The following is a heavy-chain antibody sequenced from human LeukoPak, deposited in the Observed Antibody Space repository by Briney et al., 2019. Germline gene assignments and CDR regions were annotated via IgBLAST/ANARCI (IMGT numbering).Heavy chain of an antibody. CDR2: IYYSGST. CDR1: GGSISSYY. D-gene: IGHD3-9*01. CDR3: ASGPHSGLFDWGSHYGMDV. V-gene: IGHV4-59*08. Sequence: PSETLSLTCTVSGGSISSYYWSWIRQPPGKGLEWIGYIYYSGSTNYNPSLKSRVTISVDTSKNQFSLKLSSVTAADTAVYYCASGPHSGLFDWGSHYGMDVWGQGTTVTVSS. J-gene: IGHJ6*02.